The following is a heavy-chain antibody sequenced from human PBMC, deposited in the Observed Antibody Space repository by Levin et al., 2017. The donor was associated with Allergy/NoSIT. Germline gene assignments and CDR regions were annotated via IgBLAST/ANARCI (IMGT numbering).Heavy chain of an antibody. D-gene: IGHD3-3*01. CDR3: ARDKTRDFWSGYLMDYGMDV. J-gene: IGHJ6*02. V-gene: IGHV4-59*01. Sequence: ESLKISCTVSGGSISSYYWSWIRQPPGKGLEWIGYIYYSGSTNYNPSLKSRVTISVDTSKNQFSLKLSSVTAADTAVYYCARDKTRDFWSGYLMDYGMDVWGQGTTVTVSS. CDR1: GGSISSYY. CDR2: IYYSGST.